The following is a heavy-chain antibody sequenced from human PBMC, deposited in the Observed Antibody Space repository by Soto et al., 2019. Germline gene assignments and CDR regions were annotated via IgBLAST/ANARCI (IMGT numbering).Heavy chain of an antibody. CDR2: ISLYSDGT. J-gene: IGHJ5*02. Sequence: QVQLVQSGGEVKRPGASVKVSCKTSGYTFSNYGITWVRQAPGQPLEWLGRISLYSDGTNYAQKFQGRVSMTTDTSTTTAYMELSSLRSDDTAVYYCARVVPGAEAWFGPWCQGTLVTVSS. CDR1: GYTFSNYG. CDR3: ARVVPGAEAWFGP. D-gene: IGHD2-2*01. V-gene: IGHV1-18*01.